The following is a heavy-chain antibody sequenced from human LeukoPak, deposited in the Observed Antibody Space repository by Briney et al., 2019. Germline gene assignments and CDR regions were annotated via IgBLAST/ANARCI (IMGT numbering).Heavy chain of an antibody. Sequence: GGSLTLSCAASGFTFTIYTMCWVCPPPGKGLEWVAVLSSEGNNNYYTDSGKGQFTIYRDISKNTLYLQMTSLRAEDTAVYYCARGAYQIVVVTAPTYWGQGTLVTVSS. J-gene: IGHJ4*02. CDR1: GFTFTIYT. D-gene: IGHD2-21*02. V-gene: IGHV3-30-3*01. CDR3: ARGAYQIVVVTAPTY. CDR2: LSSEGNNN.